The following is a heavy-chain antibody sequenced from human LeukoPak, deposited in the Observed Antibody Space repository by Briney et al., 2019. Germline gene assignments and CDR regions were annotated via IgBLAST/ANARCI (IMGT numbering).Heavy chain of an antibody. Sequence: GESLKISCKGSGYSFTSYWIGRVRQMPGKGLEWMGIIYPGDSDTRYSPSFQGQVTISADKSISTAYLQWSSLKASATAMYYCARHQGYYYYYYGMDVWGQGTTVTVSS. CDR3: ARHQGYYYYYYGMDV. CDR2: IYPGDSDT. J-gene: IGHJ6*02. CDR1: GYSFTSYW. V-gene: IGHV5-51*01.